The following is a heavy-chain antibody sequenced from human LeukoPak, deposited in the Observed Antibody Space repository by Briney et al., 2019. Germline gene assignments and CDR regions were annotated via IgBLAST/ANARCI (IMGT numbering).Heavy chain of an antibody. Sequence: GRSLRLSCAASGFTFGRYTMHWVRQTPSKGLEWVAIVLYDGSNKYYPDSVKGRFTISRDNSKNTVSLQMNSLRAEDTAVYYCARDNYVGNLDYWGQGTLVTVSS. D-gene: IGHD4-23*01. V-gene: IGHV3-30*04. J-gene: IGHJ4*02. CDR1: GFTFGRYT. CDR2: VLYDGSNK. CDR3: ARDNYVGNLDY.